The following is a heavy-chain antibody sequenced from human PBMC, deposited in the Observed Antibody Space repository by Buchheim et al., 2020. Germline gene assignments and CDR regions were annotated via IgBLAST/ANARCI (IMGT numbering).Heavy chain of an antibody. CDR1: GFTFSSYA. CDR3: ARDGLNPFERATVTTFDY. D-gene: IGHD4-17*01. CDR2: ISYDGSNK. V-gene: IGHV3-30-3*01. Sequence: QVQLVESGGGVVQPGRSLRLSCAASGFTFSSYAMHWVRQAPGKGLEWVAVISYDGSNKYYADSVKGRFTISRDNSKNTLYLQMNSLRAEDTAVYYCARDGLNPFERATVTTFDYWGQGTL. J-gene: IGHJ4*02.